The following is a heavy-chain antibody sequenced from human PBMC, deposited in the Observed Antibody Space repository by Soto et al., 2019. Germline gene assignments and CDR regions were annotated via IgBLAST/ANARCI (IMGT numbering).Heavy chain of an antibody. CDR3: ARRTYGGRSWYLDL. J-gene: IGHJ2*01. CDR2: IHYSGST. D-gene: IGHD2-15*01. Sequence: QVQLQESGPGLVKPSETLSLTCTVSGGSTNSTYQWSCIRQPPGKGLEWIGYIHYSGSTNYNPSLKSRVTISVDTSKNLFSLNLTSVTAADTAVYYCARRTYGGRSWYLDLWGRGTLVTVSS. V-gene: IGHV4-59*08. CDR1: GGSTNSTYQ.